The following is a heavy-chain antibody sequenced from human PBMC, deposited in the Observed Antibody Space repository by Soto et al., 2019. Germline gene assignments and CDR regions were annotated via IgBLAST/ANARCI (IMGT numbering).Heavy chain of an antibody. V-gene: IGHV3-33*08. CDR3: ASNEPLSSSWDYYHYYGMDV. J-gene: IGHJ6*02. CDR2: IWYDGSNK. D-gene: IGHD6-13*01. CDR1: GFTFSSYG. Sequence: GGSLRLSCVASGFTFSSYGMHWVRQAPGKGLEWVAVIWYDGSNKYYADSVKGRFTISRDNSKNTLYLQMNSLRAEDTAVYYCASNEPLSSSWDYYHYYGMDVWGQGTTVTVSS.